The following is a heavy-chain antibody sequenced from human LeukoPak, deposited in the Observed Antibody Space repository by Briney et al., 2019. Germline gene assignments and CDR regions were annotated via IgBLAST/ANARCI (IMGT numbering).Heavy chain of an antibody. CDR1: GFTFSSYG. CDR2: ISYDGSNK. J-gene: IGHJ6*03. V-gene: IGHV3-30*18. D-gene: IGHD6-6*01. Sequence: GRSLRLSCAASGFTFSSYGMHWVRLAPGKGLEWVAVISYDGSNKYYADSVKGRFTISRDNSKNTLYLQMNSLRAEDTAVYYCAKFISRFAFKLTGSSSSTYMDVWGKGTTVTISS. CDR3: AKFISRFAFKLTGSSSSTYMDV.